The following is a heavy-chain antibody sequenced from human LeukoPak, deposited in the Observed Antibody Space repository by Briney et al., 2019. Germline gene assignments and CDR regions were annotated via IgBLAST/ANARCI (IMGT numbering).Heavy chain of an antibody. V-gene: IGHV1-69*10. CDR1: GYTFTDYN. CDR2: IIPILGIA. J-gene: IGHJ4*02. Sequence: EASVTVSCKASGYTFTDYNMHWVRQAPGQGLEWMGRIIPILGIANYAQKFQGRVTITADKSTSTAYMELSSLRSEDTAVYYCARGLVYGDYILGPQRPFDYWGQGTLVTVSS. CDR3: ARGLVYGDYILGPQRPFDY. D-gene: IGHD4-17*01.